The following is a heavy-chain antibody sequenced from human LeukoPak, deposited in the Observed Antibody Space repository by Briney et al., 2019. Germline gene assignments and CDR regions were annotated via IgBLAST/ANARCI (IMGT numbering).Heavy chain of an antibody. CDR1: GGSISSYY. J-gene: IGHJ4*02. V-gene: IGHV4-59*01. CDR2: LYYSGST. D-gene: IGHD6-6*01. Sequence: PSETLSLTCTVSGGSISSYYWTWIRQPPGKGLEWIGSLYYSGSTNYNPPLKSRVTISVDTSKNQFSLKLSSVTAADTAVYYCARRHVEYSSSSDPYYFDYWGQGTLVTVSS. CDR3: ARRHVEYSSSSDPYYFDY.